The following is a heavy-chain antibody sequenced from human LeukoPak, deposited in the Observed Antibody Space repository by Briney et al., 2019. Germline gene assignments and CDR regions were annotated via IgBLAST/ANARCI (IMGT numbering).Heavy chain of an antibody. Sequence: ASLRVSCKASGYTFTSFGISWVRQAPGQGLEWMGWISTYNGNTNYAQKLQGRVTMTTDTSTSRVYMDLRSLRSDDTAVYYCARDRAGSAWYTTFDYWGQGTLVTVSS. CDR1: GYTFTSFG. D-gene: IGHD6-19*01. V-gene: IGHV1-18*01. CDR3: ARDRAGSAWYTTFDY. CDR2: ISTYNGNT. J-gene: IGHJ4*02.